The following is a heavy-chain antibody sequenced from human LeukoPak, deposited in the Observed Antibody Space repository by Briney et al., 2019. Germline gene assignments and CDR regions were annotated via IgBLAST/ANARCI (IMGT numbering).Heavy chain of an antibody. CDR1: GGSISSGGYY. Sequence: SETLSLTCTVSGGSISSGGYYWSWIRQHPGKGLEWIGYIYYSGSTYYNPSLKSRVTISVDTSKNQFSLKLSPVTAADTAVYYCARAAAAYDFWSGYYHYFDYWGQGTLVTVSS. CDR2: IYYSGST. J-gene: IGHJ4*02. CDR3: ARAAAAYDFWSGYYHYFDY. D-gene: IGHD3-3*01. V-gene: IGHV4-31*03.